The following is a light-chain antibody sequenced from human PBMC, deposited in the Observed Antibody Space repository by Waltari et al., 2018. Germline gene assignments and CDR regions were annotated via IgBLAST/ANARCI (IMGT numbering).Light chain of an antibody. V-gene: IGKV1-5*03. CDR2: KAS. J-gene: IGKJ4*01. CDR1: LSISNW. Sequence: DIQMTQSPSTLSASVGDRVTITCRASLSISNWLTWYQQKPGKAPKLPIYKASTLESGVPSRFSGSGSGTEFTLTISSLQPDDFATYYCQQYNSYSLLTFGGGTKVEIK. CDR3: QQYNSYSLLT.